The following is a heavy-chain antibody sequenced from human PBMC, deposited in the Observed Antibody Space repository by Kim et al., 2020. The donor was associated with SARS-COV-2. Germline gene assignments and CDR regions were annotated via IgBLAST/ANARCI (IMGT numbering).Heavy chain of an antibody. CDR1: GYTFTSYD. CDR2: MNPNSGNT. V-gene: IGHV1-8*01. D-gene: IGHD3-3*01. CDR3: ARRGRVRFLEWFEAWFDP. Sequence: ASVKVSCKASGYTFTSYDINWVRQATGQGLEWMGWMNPNSGNTGYAQKFQGRVTMTRNTSISTAYMELSSLRSEDTAVYYCARRGRVRFLEWFEAWFDPWGQGTLVTVSS. J-gene: IGHJ5*02.